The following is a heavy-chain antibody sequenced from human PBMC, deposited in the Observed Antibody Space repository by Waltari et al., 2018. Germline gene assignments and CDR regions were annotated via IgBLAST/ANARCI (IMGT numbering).Heavy chain of an antibody. D-gene: IGHD6-13*01. V-gene: IGHV3-23*01. CDR2: ISGSGST. CDR3: AKGGAAAPPTYYFDY. Sequence: EVQLLESGGGLVQPGGSLTLSCAASGFTLRSYSMFWVRQAPGKGLEWVSVISGSGSTFYADSVKGRFTISRDNSKNTLYLQMNSLRAEDTAVYYCAKGGAAAPPTYYFDYWGQGTLVTVSS. CDR1: GFTLRSYS. J-gene: IGHJ4*02.